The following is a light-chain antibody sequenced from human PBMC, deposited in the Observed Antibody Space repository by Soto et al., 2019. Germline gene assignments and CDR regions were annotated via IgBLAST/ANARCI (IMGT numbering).Light chain of an antibody. CDR3: QQYYSYPHT. CDR2: AAS. J-gene: IGKJ1*01. CDR1: QGISSY. Sequence: AIRMTQSPSSFSASTGDRVTITCRASQGISSYLAWYQQKPGKAPKLLIYAASTLQSGVPSRFSGSGSGTDFTLTISCLQSEDFATYYCQQYYSYPHTFGQGHKVEIK. V-gene: IGKV1-8*01.